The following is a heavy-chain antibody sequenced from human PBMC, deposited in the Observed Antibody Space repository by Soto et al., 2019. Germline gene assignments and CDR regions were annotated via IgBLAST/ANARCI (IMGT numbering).Heavy chain of an antibody. CDR1: GFSISTSGVG. D-gene: IGHD1-20*01. CDR3: AHRRGGYNWTDGNFDY. V-gene: IGHV2-5*02. CDR2: IYWDDAR. J-gene: IGHJ4*02. Sequence: QITLKESGPTLVKPTQTLTLTCTFSGFSISTSGVGVGWIRQPPGKALEYLALIYWDDARRYSPSLKRRLAITKDTSKNEVVLIMTNMDTVDTATYYCAHRRGGYNWTDGNFDYWGQGSLVTVSS.